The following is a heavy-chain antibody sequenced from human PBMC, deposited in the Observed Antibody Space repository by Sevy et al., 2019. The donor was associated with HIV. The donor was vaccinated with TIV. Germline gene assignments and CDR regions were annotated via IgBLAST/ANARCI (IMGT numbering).Heavy chain of an antibody. D-gene: IGHD5-12*01. CDR2: IKSKTDGGTT. CDR3: TTLGNAYSSYDFCPC. CDR1: GFTFSNAW. Sequence: GGSLRLSCAASGFTFSNAWMSWVRQAPGKGLEWVGRIKSKTDGGTTDYAAPVKGRFTISRDDSKNTLYLQMNSLKTEDTAVYYCTTLGNAYSSYDFCPCRGQGTLVTVSS. J-gene: IGHJ4*02. V-gene: IGHV3-15*01.